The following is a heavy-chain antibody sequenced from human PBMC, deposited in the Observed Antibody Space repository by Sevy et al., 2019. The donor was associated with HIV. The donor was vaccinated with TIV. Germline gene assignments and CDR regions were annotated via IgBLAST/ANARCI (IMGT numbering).Heavy chain of an antibody. CDR2: IFPGDSDT. Sequence: GESLKITCKASGYTFTNYWIAWVRQMPGKGLEWMGIIFPGDSDTRYIPSFQGQVTISADESISAAYLQWNSLKASDTAIYYCARRDSIEDCDDGPCYRRANAFDFWGQGTSVTVSS. J-gene: IGHJ3*01. CDR3: ARRDSIEDCDDGPCYRRANAFDF. D-gene: IGHD2-15*01. CDR1: GYTFTNYW. V-gene: IGHV5-51*01.